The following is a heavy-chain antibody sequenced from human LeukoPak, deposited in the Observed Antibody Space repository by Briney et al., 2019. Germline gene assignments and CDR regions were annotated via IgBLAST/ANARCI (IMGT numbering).Heavy chain of an antibody. J-gene: IGHJ4*02. V-gene: IGHV3-53*01. D-gene: IGHD5-18*01. CDR2: IYSGGST. Sequence: GGSLRLSCAASGFTVSSNYMSWVRQAPGKGLEWVSVIYSGGSTYYADSVKGRCTISRDNSKNTLYLQMNSLRAEDTAVYYCARGSTALSLDYWGQGTLVTVSS. CDR1: GFTVSSNY. CDR3: ARGSTALSLDY.